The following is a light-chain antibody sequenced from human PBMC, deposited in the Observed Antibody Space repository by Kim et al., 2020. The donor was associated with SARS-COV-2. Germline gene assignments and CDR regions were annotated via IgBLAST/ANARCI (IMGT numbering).Light chain of an antibody. CDR2: GNS. CDR3: QSYDSSLSGYV. J-gene: IGLJ1*01. V-gene: IGLV1-40*01. CDR1: SSNNGAGYD. Sequence: GVTISCTGSSSNNGAGYDVHWYQQLPGTAPKLLVYGNSNRPSGVPDRFSGSKSGTSASLAITGLQAEDEADYYCQSYDSSLSGYVFGTGTKVTVL.